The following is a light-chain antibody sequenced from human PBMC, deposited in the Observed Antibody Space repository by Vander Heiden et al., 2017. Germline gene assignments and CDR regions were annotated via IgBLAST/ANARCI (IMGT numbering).Light chain of an antibody. Sequence: SSHLTQPPSVSVFPGQPARITCSGTALPKKFAYWCQQKSGQAPVLVIFEDTKRPSGIPKRFCGSSSGTLATLTISGAQVEDEADYYCYSTDSSGNQGVFGGGTKVTVL. CDR1: ALPKKF. CDR2: EDT. V-gene: IGLV3-10*01. J-gene: IGLJ3*02. CDR3: YSTDSSGNQGV.